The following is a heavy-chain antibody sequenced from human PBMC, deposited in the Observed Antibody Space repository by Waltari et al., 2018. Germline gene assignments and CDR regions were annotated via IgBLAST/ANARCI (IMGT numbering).Heavy chain of an antibody. Sequence: EVQLVESGGGLVQPGGSLRLSCAASGFTFSSYDMHWVRQATGKGLEWVSAIGTAGDTYYPGSVKGRFTISRENAKNSLYLQMNSLRAGDTAVYYCARASGSTVYYYGMDVWGQGTTVIVSS. CDR2: IGTAGDT. V-gene: IGHV3-13*01. CDR1: GFTFSSYD. J-gene: IGHJ6*02. CDR3: ARASGSTVYYYGMDV. D-gene: IGHD4-17*01.